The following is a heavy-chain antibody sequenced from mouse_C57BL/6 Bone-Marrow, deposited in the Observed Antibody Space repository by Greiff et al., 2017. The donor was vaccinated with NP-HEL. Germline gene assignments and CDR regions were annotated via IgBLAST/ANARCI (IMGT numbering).Heavy chain of an antibody. CDR3: ARWRGYGSSPLYWYFDV. Sequence: VKQSCKASGYTFTSYWMQWVKQRPGQGLEWIGEIDPSDSYTNYNQKFKGKSTLTVDTSSSTAYMQLSSLTSEDSAVYYCARWRGYGSSPLYWYFDVWGTGTTVTVSS. CDR1: GYTFTSYW. CDR2: IDPSDSYT. D-gene: IGHD1-1*01. V-gene: IGHV1-50*01. J-gene: IGHJ1*03.